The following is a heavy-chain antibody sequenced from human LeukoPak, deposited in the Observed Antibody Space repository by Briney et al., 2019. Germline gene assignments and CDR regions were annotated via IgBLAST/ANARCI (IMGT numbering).Heavy chain of an antibody. CDR3: ARGLVRDYYYYYGMDV. J-gene: IGHJ6*02. V-gene: IGHV4-39*01. Sequence: PSETLSLTCTVSGGSISSSSYYWGWIRQPPGKGLEWIGSIYYSGSTYYNPSLKSRVTISVDTSKNQFSLKLSPVTAADTAVYYCARGLVRDYYYYYGMDVWGQGTTVTVSS. D-gene: IGHD6-19*01. CDR2: IYYSGST. CDR1: GGSISSSSYY.